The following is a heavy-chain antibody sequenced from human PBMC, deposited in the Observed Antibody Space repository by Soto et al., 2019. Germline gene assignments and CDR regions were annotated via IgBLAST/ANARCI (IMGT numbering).Heavy chain of an antibody. CDR2: IYTSGST. J-gene: IGHJ6*02. CDR1: GGSISSYY. CDR3: VREVLYQKGYYYYYYGMDV. V-gene: IGHV4-4*07. Sequence: SETLSLTSTVSGGSISSYYGSWIRQPAGKGLEWIVRIYTSGSTNYNPSLKSRVTMSVDTSKNQFSLKLRSVTAADTAVYYCVREVLYQKGYYYYYYGMDVWGQGTTVTVSS. D-gene: IGHD2-8*01.